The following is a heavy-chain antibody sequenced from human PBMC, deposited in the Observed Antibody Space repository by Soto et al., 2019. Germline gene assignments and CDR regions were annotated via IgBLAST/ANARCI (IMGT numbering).Heavy chain of an antibody. Sequence: KGLEWIGYIYYSGSTNYNPSLKSRVTIPVDTSKNQLSLKLSSVTAADTAVFFFERDCSGGSCFEALDIWGPGPTVTV. V-gene: IGHV4-59*01. D-gene: IGHD2-15*01. J-gene: IGHJ3*02. CDR2: IYYSGST. CDR3: ERDCSGGSCFEALDI.